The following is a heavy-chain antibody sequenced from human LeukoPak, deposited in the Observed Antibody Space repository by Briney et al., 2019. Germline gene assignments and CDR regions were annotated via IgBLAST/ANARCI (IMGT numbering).Heavy chain of an antibody. D-gene: IGHD3-3*01. CDR2: IIPMSGTA. V-gene: IGHV1-69*13. Sequence: GASGKVSCKASGGTFNNFAISWVRQAPGQGLEWVGGIIPMSGTANYAQKFQGRVTITADESTSTAYMELSSLRSEDTAIYYCASPVKYYDTWSGYPPFDYWGQGTLVTVSS. J-gene: IGHJ4*02. CDR1: GGTFNNFA. CDR3: ASPVKYYDTWSGYPPFDY.